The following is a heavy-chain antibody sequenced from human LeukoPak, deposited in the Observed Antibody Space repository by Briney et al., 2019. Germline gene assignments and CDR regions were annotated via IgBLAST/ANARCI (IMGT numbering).Heavy chain of an antibody. CDR2: INTNTGNP. D-gene: IGHD2-2*01. CDR1: GYTFTSYA. V-gene: IGHV7-4-1*02. J-gene: IGHJ4*02. Sequence: ASVKVSCTASGYTFTSYAMNWVRQAPGQGLEWMGRINTNTGNPTYAQGFTGRFVFSLDTSVSTAYLQISSLKAGDTAVYYCARGPRDCSSTSCYRVHINDYWGQGTLVTVSS. CDR3: ARGPRDCSSTSCYRVHINDY.